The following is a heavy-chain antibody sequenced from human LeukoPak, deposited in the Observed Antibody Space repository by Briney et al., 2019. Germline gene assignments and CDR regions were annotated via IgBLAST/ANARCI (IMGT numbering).Heavy chain of an antibody. Sequence: PSETLSLTCTVSGGSISSYYWSWIRQSPGKGLEWIGYIYYTGSTDYNPSLKSRVTISVDTSKKSFSLKLTSVTAADTAVYYCARSIDDYVWGSYRHNWFDPWGQGTLVTVSS. CDR3: ARSIDDYVWGSYRHNWFDP. J-gene: IGHJ5*02. CDR1: GGSISSYY. D-gene: IGHD3-16*02. V-gene: IGHV4-59*01. CDR2: IYYTGST.